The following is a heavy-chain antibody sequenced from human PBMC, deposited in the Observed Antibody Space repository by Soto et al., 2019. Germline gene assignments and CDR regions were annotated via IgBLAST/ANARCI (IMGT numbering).Heavy chain of an antibody. CDR1: GFTFSSYA. V-gene: IGHV3-23*01. CDR3: AKDRLIDTSGWYLDY. Sequence: GGSLRLSCAASGFTFSSYAMTWVRQAPGKGLEWVSAISVSGGSTYYADSVKSRFTISRDNSKNTLYLQMNSLRAEDTAIYYCAKDRLIDTSGWYLDYWGQGTLVTVSS. J-gene: IGHJ4*02. CDR2: ISVSGGST. D-gene: IGHD6-19*01.